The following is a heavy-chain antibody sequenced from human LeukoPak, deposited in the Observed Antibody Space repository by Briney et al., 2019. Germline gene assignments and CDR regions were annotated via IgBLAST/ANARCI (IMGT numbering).Heavy chain of an antibody. CDR1: GGSISSYY. D-gene: IGHD2-21*01. CDR2: IYTSGST. V-gene: IGHV4-4*07. Sequence: SETLSLTCTVSGGSISSYYWSWIRQPAGKGLEWIGRIYTSGSTNYNPSLKSRVTISVGKSKNQFSLKLSSVTAADTAVYYCARDRDCGGDCYGYWGQGTLVTVSS. J-gene: IGHJ4*02. CDR3: ARDRDCGGDCYGY.